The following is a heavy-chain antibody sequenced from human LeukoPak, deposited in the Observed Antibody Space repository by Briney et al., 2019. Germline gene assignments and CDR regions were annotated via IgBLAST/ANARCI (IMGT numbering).Heavy chain of an antibody. CDR1: GGSISSYY. CDR2: IYYSGST. D-gene: IGHD6-6*01. Sequence: SETLSLTCTVSGGSISSYYWSWIRQPPGKGLEWIGYIYYSGSTNYNPSLKSRVTISVDTSKNQFSLKLSSVTAADTAVYYCARGGFGRIAARPGWFDPWGQGTLVTVSS. J-gene: IGHJ5*02. CDR3: ARGGFGRIAARPGWFDP. V-gene: IGHV4-59*01.